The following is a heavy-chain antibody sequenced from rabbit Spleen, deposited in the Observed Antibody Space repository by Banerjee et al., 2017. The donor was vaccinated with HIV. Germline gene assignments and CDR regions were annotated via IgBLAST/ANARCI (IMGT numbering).Heavy chain of an antibody. CDR3: ARDTGSSFSSYGMDL. Sequence: QQQLVESGGGLVRPGASLTLTCKASGLDLSSSYWICWVRQAPGKGLEWIACIDVRRSSITYYASWAKGRFTISKTSSTTVTLQMTSLTAADAATYFCARDTGSSFSSYGMDLWGQGTLVTVS. CDR2: IDVRRSSIT. CDR1: GLDLSSSYW. V-gene: IGHV1S45*01. J-gene: IGHJ6*01. D-gene: IGHD8-1*01.